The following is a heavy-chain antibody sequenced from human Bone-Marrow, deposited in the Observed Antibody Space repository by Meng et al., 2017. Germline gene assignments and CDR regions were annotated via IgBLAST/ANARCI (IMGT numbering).Heavy chain of an antibody. Sequence: SLKISCAASGFTFDDYAMHWVRQAPGKGLEWVSGISWNSGSIGYADSVKGRFTISRDNAKNSLYLQMNSLRAEDTAVYYCARGSGLVVRWFDPWGQGTLVTVSS. V-gene: IGHV3-9*01. D-gene: IGHD3-16*01. CDR3: ARGSGLVVRWFDP. CDR2: ISWNSGSI. CDR1: GFTFDDYA. J-gene: IGHJ5*02.